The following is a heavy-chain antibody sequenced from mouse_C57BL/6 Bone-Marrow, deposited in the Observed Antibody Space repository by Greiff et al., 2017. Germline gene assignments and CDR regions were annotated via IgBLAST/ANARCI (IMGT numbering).Heavy chain of an antibody. CDR2: ISSGGSYT. J-gene: IGHJ2*01. CDR3: ARNWDCLDY. D-gene: IGHD4-1*01. V-gene: IGHV5-6*01. Sequence: EVQLVESGGDLVKPGGSLKLSCAASGFTFSSYGMSWVRQTPDKRLEWVATISSGGSYTYYPDSVKGRFTISRDNAKNTLYLQMSSLKSEDTAMYYCARNWDCLDYWGQGTTLTVSS. CDR1: GFTFSSYG.